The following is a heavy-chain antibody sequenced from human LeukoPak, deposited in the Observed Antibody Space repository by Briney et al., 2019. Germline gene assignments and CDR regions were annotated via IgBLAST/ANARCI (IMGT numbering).Heavy chain of an antibody. CDR2: IYTSGST. CDR1: GGSISSGSYY. D-gene: IGHD1-1*01. Sequence: SETLSLTCTVSGGSISSGSYYWSWIRQPAGKGLEWIGRIYTSGSTNYNPSLKSRVTISVDTSKNQFSLKLSSVTAADTAVYYCARLNWNVGGWFDPWGQGTLVTVSS. CDR3: ARLNWNVGGWFDP. V-gene: IGHV4-61*02. J-gene: IGHJ5*02.